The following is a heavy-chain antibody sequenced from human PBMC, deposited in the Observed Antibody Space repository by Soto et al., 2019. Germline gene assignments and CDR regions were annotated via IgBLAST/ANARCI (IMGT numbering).Heavy chain of an antibody. D-gene: IGHD2-15*01. V-gene: IGHV3-30*18. Sequence: GGSLRLSCAASGFTFSSYGMHWVRQAPGKGLEWVAVISYDGSNKYYADSGKGRFTISRDNSKNTLYLQMNSLRAEDTAVYYCAKDLLAENWFDPWGQGTLVTVSS. CDR2: ISYDGSNK. CDR3: AKDLLAENWFDP. CDR1: GFTFSSYG. J-gene: IGHJ5*02.